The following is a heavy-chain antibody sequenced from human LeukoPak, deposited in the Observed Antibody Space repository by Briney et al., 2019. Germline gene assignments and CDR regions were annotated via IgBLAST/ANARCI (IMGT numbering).Heavy chain of an antibody. CDR3: ARDRKRITMVRGVNRWGIPLDY. V-gene: IGHV3-48*04. CDR2: ISSSGSTI. CDR1: GFTFSSSG. Sequence: LPGRSLRLSCAASGFTFSSSGMNWVRQAPGKGLEWVSYISSSGSTIYYADSVKGRFTISRDNAKNSLYLQMNSLRAEDTAVYYCARDRKRITMVRGVNRWGIPLDYWGQGTLVTVSS. D-gene: IGHD3-10*01. J-gene: IGHJ4*02.